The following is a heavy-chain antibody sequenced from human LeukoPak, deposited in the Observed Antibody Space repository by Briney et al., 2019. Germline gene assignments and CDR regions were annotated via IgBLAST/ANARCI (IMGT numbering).Heavy chain of an antibody. V-gene: IGHV3-30*04. CDR1: GFTFSSYP. J-gene: IGHJ4*02. CDR2: ISNDGSNK. D-gene: IGHD3-16*02. Sequence: GGSLRLSCAASGFTFSSYPMHWVRQAPGKGLEGVAVISNDGSNKYYADSVRGRFSISRDTSKNTLHMQMNSLRPEDTAVYYCAREMGGYDSVWGSYRPFDYWGRGTLVTVSS. CDR3: AREMGGYDSVWGSYRPFDY.